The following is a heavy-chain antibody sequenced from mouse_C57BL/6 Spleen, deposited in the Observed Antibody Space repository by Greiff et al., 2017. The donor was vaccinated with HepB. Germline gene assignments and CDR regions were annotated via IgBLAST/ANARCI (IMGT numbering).Heavy chain of an antibody. Sequence: EVQLQESGPGLVKPSQSLSLTCSVTGYSITSGYYWNWIRQFPGNKLEWMGYISYDGSNNYNPSLKNRISITRDTSKNQFFLKLNSVTTEDTATYYCARWDYDGYYFDYWGQGTTLTVSS. CDR1: GYSITSGYY. CDR2: ISYDGSN. D-gene: IGHD2-4*01. V-gene: IGHV3-6*01. CDR3: ARWDYDGYYFDY. J-gene: IGHJ2*01.